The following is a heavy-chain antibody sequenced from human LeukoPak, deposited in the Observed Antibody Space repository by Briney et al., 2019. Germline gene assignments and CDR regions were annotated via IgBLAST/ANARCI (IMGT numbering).Heavy chain of an antibody. CDR3: TTFNSHSSSW. V-gene: IGHV3-15*01. J-gene: IGHJ4*02. CDR1: GFTFSNTW. CDR2: IKSKTDDETT. D-gene: IGHD6-13*01. Sequence: GGSLRLSCAASGFTFSNTWMNWVRQAPGKGPEWVGRIKSKTDDETTDHAAPVKGRFTISRDDSKNTLYLQMNSLKTEDTAVYYCTTFNSHSSSWWGPGALVTVSS.